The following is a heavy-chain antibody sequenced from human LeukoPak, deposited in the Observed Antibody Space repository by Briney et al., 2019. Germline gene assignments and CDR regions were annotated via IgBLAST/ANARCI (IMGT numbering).Heavy chain of an antibody. CDR3: ARHDFWSGFKGGDY. CDR2: INGNGGST. V-gene: IGHV3-20*04. Sequence: GGSLRLSCAASGFTFDNYGMSWVRQVPGKGLEWVSSINGNGGSTAYADSVKGRFTISRDNAKNSLYLQMNSLRAEDTAFYYCARHDFWSGFKGGDYWGQGTLVTVSS. CDR1: GFTFDNYG. J-gene: IGHJ4*02. D-gene: IGHD3-3*01.